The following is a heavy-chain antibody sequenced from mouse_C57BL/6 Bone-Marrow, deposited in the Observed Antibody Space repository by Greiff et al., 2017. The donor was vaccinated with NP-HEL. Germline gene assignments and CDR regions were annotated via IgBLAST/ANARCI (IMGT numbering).Heavy chain of an antibody. CDR3: ARGGMITNYYAMDY. CDR2: INPNNGGT. Sequence: VQLQQSGPELVKPGASVKIPCKASGYTFTDYNMDWVKQSHGKSLEWIGDINPNNGGTIYNQKFKGKATLTVDKSSSTAYMELRSLTSEDTAVYYCARGGMITNYYAMDYWGQGTSVTVSS. CDR1: GYTFTDYN. J-gene: IGHJ4*01. D-gene: IGHD2-4*01. V-gene: IGHV1-18*01.